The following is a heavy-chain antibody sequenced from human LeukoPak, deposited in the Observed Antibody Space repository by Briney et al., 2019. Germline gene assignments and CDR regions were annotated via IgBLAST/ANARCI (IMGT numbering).Heavy chain of an antibody. V-gene: IGHV3-20*04. CDR2: VNWSGSST. Sequence: GGSLRLSCAASGFNFDDYGMTWVRQAPGRGLEWVSGVNWSGSSTNYADSVKGRFTISRDSATNSLHLQMNSLRAEDTALYYCARAHNYDGRDYYYAFSDYWGQGTLVTVSS. CDR1: GFNFDDYG. D-gene: IGHD3-22*01. CDR3: ARAHNYDGRDYYYAFSDY. J-gene: IGHJ4*02.